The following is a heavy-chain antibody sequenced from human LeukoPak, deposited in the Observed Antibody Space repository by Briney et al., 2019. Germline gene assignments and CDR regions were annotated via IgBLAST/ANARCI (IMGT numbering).Heavy chain of an antibody. CDR2: IYYSGST. V-gene: IGHV4-59*01. J-gene: IGHJ6*02. D-gene: IGHD6-13*01. CDR1: GGSISSYY. CDR3: ARDQVGSSWYYYYYGMDV. Sequence: SETLSLTCTVSGGSISSYYWSWIRQPPGKGLEWIGYIYYSGSTNYNPSLKSRVTISVDTSKNQFSLKLSSVTAADTAVYYCARDQVGSSWYYYYYGMDVWGQGTLVTVSS.